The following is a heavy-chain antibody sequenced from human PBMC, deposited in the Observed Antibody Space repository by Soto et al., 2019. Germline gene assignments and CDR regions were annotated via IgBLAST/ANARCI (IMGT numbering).Heavy chain of an antibody. CDR3: ARKAWVRFDY. CDR2: VFHTGNT. J-gene: IGHJ4*02. V-gene: IGHV4-4*02. Sequence: ETLSLTCTVSGDSMTRSVWWTWVRQPPGKGLEWIGEVFHTGNTNYNPSLKSRVTMSVDKSTNELSLKVTSVTAADTAIYYCARKAWVRFDYWGQGALVTVSS. D-gene: IGHD7-27*01. CDR1: GDSMTRSVW.